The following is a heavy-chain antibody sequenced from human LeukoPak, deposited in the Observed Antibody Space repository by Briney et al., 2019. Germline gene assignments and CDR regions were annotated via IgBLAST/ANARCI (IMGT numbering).Heavy chain of an antibody. Sequence: GGSLRLSCAASGFTFSSYGMRWVRQAPGKGLEWVAFIRYDGSNKYYADSVKGRFTISRDNSKNTLYLQMNSLRAEDTAVYYCANSPYYDFWNGPSYCMDVWGKGTAVTVSS. V-gene: IGHV3-30*02. CDR3: ANSPYYDFWNGPSYCMDV. D-gene: IGHD3-3*01. J-gene: IGHJ6*03. CDR1: GFTFSSYG. CDR2: IRYDGSNK.